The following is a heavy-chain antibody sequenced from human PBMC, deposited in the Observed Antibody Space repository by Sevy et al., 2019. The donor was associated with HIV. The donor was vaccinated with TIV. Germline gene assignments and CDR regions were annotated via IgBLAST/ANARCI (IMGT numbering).Heavy chain of an antibody. CDR2: ISLSGTYK. CDR1: ELHFSSSG. V-gene: IGHV3-21*05. CDR3: ARDLNDYNNYMYSFDY. D-gene: IGHD4-4*01. Sequence: GGPLSLSCPALELHFSSSGLNWVPQAPGKGLKGAPFISLSGTYKYYADSVKGRLTISRDNAKNSLFLQMNSLRADDTAVYYCARDLNDYNNYMYSFDYWGQGTLVTVSS. J-gene: IGHJ4*02.